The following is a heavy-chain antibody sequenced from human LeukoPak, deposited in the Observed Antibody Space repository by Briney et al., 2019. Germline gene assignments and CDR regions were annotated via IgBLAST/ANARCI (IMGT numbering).Heavy chain of an antibody. CDR2: ISGGGSR. CDR1: GFTFSDYY. J-gene: IGHJ4*02. CDR3: ARTLRSEDGYKGPYYFDY. V-gene: IGHV3-11*04. D-gene: IGHD5-24*01. Sequence: GGSLRLSCTASGFTFSDYYMTWIRQAPGKGLEWVSYISGGGSRYYADSLKGRFTISRDNAKNSLYLQMNSLRAEDTAVYYCARTLRSEDGYKGPYYFDYWGQGTLVTVSS.